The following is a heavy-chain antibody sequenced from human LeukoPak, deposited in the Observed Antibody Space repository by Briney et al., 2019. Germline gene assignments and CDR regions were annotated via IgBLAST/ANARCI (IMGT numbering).Heavy chain of an antibody. CDR2: IYHSGST. CDR3: ARVIAAAGSPYYYYGMDV. D-gene: IGHD6-13*01. V-gene: IGHV4-4*02. Sequence: SETLSLTCAVSGGSISSSNWRSWVRQPPGKGLEWIGEIYHSGSTNYNPSLKSRVTISVDKSKNQFSLKLSSVTAADTAVYYCARVIAAAGSPYYYYGMDVWGQGTTVTVSS. J-gene: IGHJ6*02. CDR1: GGSISSSNW.